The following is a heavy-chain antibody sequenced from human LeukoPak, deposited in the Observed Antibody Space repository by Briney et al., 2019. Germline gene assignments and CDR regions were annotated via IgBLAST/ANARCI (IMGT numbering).Heavy chain of an antibody. Sequence: ASVKVSCKASGYTFTGYYMHWVRQAPGQGLEWMGRINPNSGGTNYAQKFQGRVTMTRDTSISTAYMELSRLRSDDTAVYYCARDQSVGRYYYDSSGPPTYGMDVWGQGTTVTVSS. CDR2: INPNSGGT. J-gene: IGHJ6*02. V-gene: IGHV1-2*06. D-gene: IGHD3-22*01. CDR1: GYTFTGYY. CDR3: ARDQSVGRYYYDSSGPPTYGMDV.